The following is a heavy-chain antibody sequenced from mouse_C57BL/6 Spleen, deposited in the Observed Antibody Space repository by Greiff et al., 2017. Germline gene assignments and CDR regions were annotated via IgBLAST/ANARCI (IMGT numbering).Heavy chain of an antibody. V-gene: IGHV1-64*01. Sequence: QVQLQQSGAELVKPGASVKLSCKASGYTFTSYWMHWVKQRPGQGLEWIGMIHPNSGSTNYNEKFKSKATLTVDKSSSTAYMQLSSLTSEDSAVYYCARSTTVVARYYFDYWGQGTTLTVSS. CDR2: IHPNSGST. D-gene: IGHD1-1*01. CDR3: ARSTTVVARYYFDY. J-gene: IGHJ2*01. CDR1: GYTFTSYW.